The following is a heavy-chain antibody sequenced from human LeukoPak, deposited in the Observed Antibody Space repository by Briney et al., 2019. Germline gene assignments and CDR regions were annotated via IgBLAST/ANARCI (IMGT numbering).Heavy chain of an antibody. Sequence: TSETLSLTCTVSGGSISSYYWSWFRQPPGKGPEWIGSIYYSGSTSYSPSLKSRVTISVDTSKNQFSLKLNSVIAAGTAVEYCARESAYWGAFDIWGQGTMVSVSS. D-gene: IGHD7-27*01. CDR2: IYYSGST. J-gene: IGHJ3*02. CDR1: GGSISSYY. CDR3: ARESAYWGAFDI. V-gene: IGHV4-59*01.